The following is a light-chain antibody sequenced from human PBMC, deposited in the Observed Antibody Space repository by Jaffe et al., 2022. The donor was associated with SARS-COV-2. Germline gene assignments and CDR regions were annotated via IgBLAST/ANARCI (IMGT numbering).Light chain of an antibody. V-gene: IGLV2-14*01. J-gene: IGLJ3*02. CDR1: SSDVGGYQY. Sequence: QSALTQSASVSGSPGQSITISCTGASSDVGGYQYVSWYQQHPGKAPKLIIFDVNSRPSGVPDRFSGSIYGNTASLTISGLQAEDEADYYCSSYRTISTLGVVFGGGTKLTVL. CDR3: SSYRTISTLGVV. CDR2: DVN.